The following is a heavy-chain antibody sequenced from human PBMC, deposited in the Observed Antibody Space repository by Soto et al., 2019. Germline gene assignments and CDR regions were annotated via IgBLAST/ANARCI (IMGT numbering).Heavy chain of an antibody. J-gene: IGHJ6*02. Sequence: SETLSLTCAVYGGSFSGYYWSWIRQPPGKGLEWIGEINHSGSTNYNPSLKSRVTISVDTSKNQFSLKLSSVTAADTAVYYCARARNRFEKYGMDVWGQGTTVTVSS. V-gene: IGHV4-34*01. CDR3: ARARNRFEKYGMDV. CDR2: INHSGST. D-gene: IGHD3-10*01. CDR1: GGSFSGYY.